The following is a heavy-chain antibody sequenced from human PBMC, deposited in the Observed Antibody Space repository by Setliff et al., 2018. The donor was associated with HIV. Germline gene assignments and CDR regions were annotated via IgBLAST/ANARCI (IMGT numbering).Heavy chain of an antibody. Sequence: PGGSLRLSCAASGFTFSNFWMHWVRQTPGKGLEWVASISPDGSRNHCVGSVKGRFTASRDNAKRSLYLQMNSLRAEDTAVYYCARVLLITNAVYGVVSNQFDPWGQGTLVTVSS. CDR3: ARVLLITNAVYGVVSNQFDP. CDR2: ISPDGSRN. D-gene: IGHD3-3*01. J-gene: IGHJ5*02. CDR1: GFTFSNFW. V-gene: IGHV3-7*03.